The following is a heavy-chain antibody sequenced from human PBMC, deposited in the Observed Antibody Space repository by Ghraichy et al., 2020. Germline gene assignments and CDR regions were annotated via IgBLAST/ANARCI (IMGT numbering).Heavy chain of an antibody. Sequence: GGSLRLSCAASGFTFSSYWMSWVRQAPGKGLEWVANIKQDGSEKYYVDYVKGRFTISRDNAKNSLYLQMNSLRAEDTAVYYCARDNPYSSGWYHYYYGMDVWGQGTTVTVSS. J-gene: IGHJ6*02. CDR2: IKQDGSEK. V-gene: IGHV3-7*01. D-gene: IGHD6-19*01. CDR3: ARDNPYSSGWYHYYYGMDV. CDR1: GFTFSSYW.